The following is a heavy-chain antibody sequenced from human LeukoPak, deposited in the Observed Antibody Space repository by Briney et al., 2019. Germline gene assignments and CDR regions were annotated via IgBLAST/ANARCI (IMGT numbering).Heavy chain of an antibody. CDR1: GYSISNGYF. CDR2: IYRTGTT. J-gene: IGHJ3*02. V-gene: IGHV4-38-2*02. CDR3: ARDGYNPVAFDI. D-gene: IGHD5-24*01. Sequence: SETLSLTCTVSGYSISNGYFWGWIRQPPGKGLEWIGNIYRTGTTFYNPSLQSRVSISVDTSKNTFSLKLGSVTAADTAVYYCARDGYNPVAFDIWGQGTVVTVSS.